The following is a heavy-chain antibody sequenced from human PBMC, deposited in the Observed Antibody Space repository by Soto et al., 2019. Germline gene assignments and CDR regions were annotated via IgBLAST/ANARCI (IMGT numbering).Heavy chain of an antibody. CDR2: IWYDGSNK. Sequence: QVQLVESGGGVVQPGRSLRLSCAASGFTFSSYGMHWVRQAPGKGLEWVAVIWYDGSNKYYADSVKGRFTISRDNSKNTLYLQMNSLRAEDTAVYYCARDGGHAVWGSYLQVAEYFQHWGQGTLVTVSS. J-gene: IGHJ1*01. V-gene: IGHV3-33*01. CDR1: GFTFSSYG. CDR3: ARDGGHAVWGSYLQVAEYFQH. D-gene: IGHD3-16*01.